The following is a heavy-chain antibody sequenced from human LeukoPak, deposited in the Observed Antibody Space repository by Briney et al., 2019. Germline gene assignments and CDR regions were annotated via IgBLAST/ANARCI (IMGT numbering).Heavy chain of an antibody. CDR2: IYYSGST. CDR1: GGSISSYY. D-gene: IGHD1-1*01. CDR3: ARGILQNDGYYYYMDV. J-gene: IGHJ6*03. V-gene: IGHV4-59*01. Sequence: SETLSLTCTVSGGSISSYYWSWIRQPPGKGLEWIGYIYYSGSTNYNPSLKSRVTISVDTSKNQFSLKLSSVTAADTAVYYCARGILQNDGYYYYMDVWGKGTTVTVSS.